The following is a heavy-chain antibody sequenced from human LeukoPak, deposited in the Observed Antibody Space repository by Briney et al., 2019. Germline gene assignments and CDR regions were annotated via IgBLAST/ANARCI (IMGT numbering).Heavy chain of an antibody. Sequence: SETLSLTCAVSGDSINPYYWSWIRQPPGKGLEWIGYIYYSGNTNYNPSLKSRVIISADTSKNQYSLRLSSVTAADTAVYYCARGGVAIPAANNWFDPWGQGTLVTVSS. CDR1: GDSINPYY. V-gene: IGHV4-59*01. CDR3: ARGGVAIPAANNWFDP. CDR2: IYYSGNT. D-gene: IGHD2-2*01. J-gene: IGHJ5*02.